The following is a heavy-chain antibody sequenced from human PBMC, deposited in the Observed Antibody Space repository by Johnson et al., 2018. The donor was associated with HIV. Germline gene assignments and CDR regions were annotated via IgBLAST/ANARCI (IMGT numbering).Heavy chain of an antibody. Sequence: QVQLVESGGGVVQPGGSLRLSCAASGFTFSSYAMHWVRQAPGKGLEWVAFIRYDGTKKYYVDSVKGRFTISRDNSKNTRYLQMNSLRAEDTAVYYCAPLGDVFDIWGQGTKVTVSS. CDR2: IRYDGTKK. CDR3: APLGDVFDI. CDR1: GFTFSSYA. V-gene: IGHV3-30*02. D-gene: IGHD7-27*01. J-gene: IGHJ3*02.